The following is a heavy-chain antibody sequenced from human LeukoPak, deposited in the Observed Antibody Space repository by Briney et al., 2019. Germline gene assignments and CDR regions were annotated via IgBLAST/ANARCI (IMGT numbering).Heavy chain of an antibody. V-gene: IGHV1-18*01. Sequence: ASVKVSCKASGGTFSSYAIRWVRQAPGQGLEWIGWVSAYNGNTNYAQKVRDRVTMTTDTSTTTSYMELRSLRSDDSAVYYCARGSLCGGTYYTPGKSCAFDFWGQGTMVTVSS. J-gene: IGHJ3*01. CDR3: ARGSLCGGTYYTPGKSCAFDF. D-gene: IGHD1-26*01. CDR1: GGTFSSYA. CDR2: VSAYNGNT.